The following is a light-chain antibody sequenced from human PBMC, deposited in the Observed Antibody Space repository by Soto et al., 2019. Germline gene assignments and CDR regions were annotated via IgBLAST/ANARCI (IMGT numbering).Light chain of an antibody. CDR2: LGS. V-gene: IGKV2-28*01. CDR1: QSLLQSTGYSS. Sequence: DIVMTQSPLSLPVTPGGPASISCRSSQSLLQSTGYSSVDWYLQKPGQSPQLLIFLGSNRASGVPDRFSGSGSGTDFTLKISRVEAEDVGVYYCMQALQTPYTFGQGTKLEIK. CDR3: MQALQTPYT. J-gene: IGKJ2*01.